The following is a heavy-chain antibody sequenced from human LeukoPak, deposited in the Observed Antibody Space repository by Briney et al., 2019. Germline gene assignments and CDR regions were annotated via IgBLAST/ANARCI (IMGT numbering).Heavy chain of an antibody. V-gene: IGHV3-23*01. CDR3: AKDSNSGYDSYYFDY. D-gene: IGHD5-12*01. CDR1: GFTFSSYA. J-gene: IGHJ4*02. Sequence: GGSLRLSCAASGFTFSSYAMTWVRRAPGKGLEWVSAISVSAGSTYYADSVKGRFTISRDNSKNTLCLQMNSLRAEDTAVYYCAKDSNSGYDSYYFDYWGQGTLVTVSS. CDR2: ISVSAGST.